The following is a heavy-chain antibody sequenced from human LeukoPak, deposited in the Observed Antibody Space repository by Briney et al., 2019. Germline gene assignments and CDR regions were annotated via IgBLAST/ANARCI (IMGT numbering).Heavy chain of an antibody. V-gene: IGHV4-59*01. J-gene: IGHJ5*02. CDR2: IYYSGST. CDR1: GGSISSYY. CDR3: ARGHYEFGELANWFDP. D-gene: IGHD3-10*01. Sequence: MASETLSLXCTVSGGSISSYYWSWIRRPPGKGLESIGYIYYSGSTNYNPSLKSRVTISVDTSKNQFSLKLSSVTAADTAVYYCARGHYEFGELANWFDPWGQGTLVTVSS.